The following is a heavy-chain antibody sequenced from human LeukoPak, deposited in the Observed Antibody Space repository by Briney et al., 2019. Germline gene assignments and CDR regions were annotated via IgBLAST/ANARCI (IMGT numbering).Heavy chain of an antibody. Sequence: QPGGSLRLSCAASGFTFSIYAMIWVRQAPGKGLEWVSSLSGSGGSASYADSVKGRFTISRDNSKDTLYLQMNSLRAEDTAVYYCATSDYYDTSGHPRDAFDIWGQGTMVTVSS. CDR3: ATSDYYDTSGHPRDAFDI. CDR1: GFTFSIYA. V-gene: IGHV3-23*01. CDR2: LSGSGGSA. J-gene: IGHJ3*02. D-gene: IGHD3-22*01.